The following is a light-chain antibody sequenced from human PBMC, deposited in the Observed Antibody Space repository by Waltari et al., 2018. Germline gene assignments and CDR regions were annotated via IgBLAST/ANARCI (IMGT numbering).Light chain of an antibody. CDR1: STDIAVYNY. V-gene: IGLV2-8*01. CDR3: ASFAGSNNL. CDR2: EVT. Sequence: QSALTQPPSASWSPGQSVTLSATAPSTDIAVYNYVSWYQQHPAKAPKLLIYEVTHRPSGVPDRFSGSKSGNTASLTVSGLQGEDEADYYCASFAGSNNLFGGGTKLTVL. J-gene: IGLJ2*01.